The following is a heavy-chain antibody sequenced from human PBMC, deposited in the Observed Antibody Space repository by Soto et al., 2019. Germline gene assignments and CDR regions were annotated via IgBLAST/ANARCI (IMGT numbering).Heavy chain of an antibody. D-gene: IGHD3-22*01. CDR1: GGTFSSYA. CDR3: ARYKYYYYSSCYPYWYFDL. Sequence: QVQLVQAGAEVKKPGSSVKVSCKASGGTFSSYAIRWVRQAPGQGLEWMGGIIPIFGTANYAQKFQGRVTITADESTSTAYMELSSLRSEDTAVYYCARYKYYYYSSCYPYWYFDLWSRGTLVTVSS. J-gene: IGHJ2*01. CDR2: IIPIFGTA. V-gene: IGHV1-69*01.